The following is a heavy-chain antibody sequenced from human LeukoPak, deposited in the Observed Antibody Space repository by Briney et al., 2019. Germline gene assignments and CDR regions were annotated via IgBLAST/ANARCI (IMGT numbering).Heavy chain of an antibody. V-gene: IGHV3-23*01. D-gene: IGHD6-19*01. Sequence: GGSLRLSCAASGFTFSSYDMTWVRQAPGRGLEWVSSIRPSGDNTYYGDSVKGRFTISRDNSKNTVYLQMNNMRVDDTAVYCCARVAGWHWFDPWGERPLDTVST. CDR1: GFTFSSYD. CDR2: IRPSGDNT. J-gene: IGHJ5*02. CDR3: ARVAGWHWFDP.